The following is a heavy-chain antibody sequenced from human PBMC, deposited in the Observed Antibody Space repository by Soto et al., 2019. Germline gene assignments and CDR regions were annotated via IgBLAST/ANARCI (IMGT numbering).Heavy chain of an antibody. CDR3: ARVFPDGWVEPGVVRGYLDT. D-gene: IGHD3-3*01. CDR1: ADSFSSYG. CDR2: IIPIFGTT. V-gene: IGHV1-69*01. J-gene: IGHJ4*02. Sequence: QVPLVQSGAEVKEPGSAVKVSCKAPADSFSSYGISWVRQAPGQGLEWMGGIIPIFGTTNYAEKFQGRVTITADESTNTAYMELSSLRSEDTALYYCARVFPDGWVEPGVVRGYLDTWGRGTLVTVSS.